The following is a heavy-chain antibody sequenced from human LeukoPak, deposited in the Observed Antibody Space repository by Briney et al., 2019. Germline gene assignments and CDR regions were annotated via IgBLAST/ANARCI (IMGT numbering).Heavy chain of an antibody. V-gene: IGHV3-23*01. D-gene: IGHD3-22*01. Sequence: GGSLRLSCAVSGITLSNYGMSWVRQAPGKGLGWVAGISDSGGRTKYADSVKSWFTISRDNSKNTLYLQMNSLRAEDTAVYFCAKRGVVIRVILVGFHKEAYYFDSWGQGALVTVSS. CDR1: GITLSNYG. J-gene: IGHJ4*02. CDR2: ISDSGGRT. CDR3: AKRGVVIRVILVGFHKEAYYFDS.